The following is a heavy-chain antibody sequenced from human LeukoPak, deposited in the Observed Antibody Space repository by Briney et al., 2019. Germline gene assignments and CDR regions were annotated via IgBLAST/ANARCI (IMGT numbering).Heavy chain of an antibody. D-gene: IGHD6-19*01. CDR1: GFTFSSRY. CDR2: INPDGRDT. CDR3: ARAVAATGSSDF. Sequence: PGESLRLSCAASGFTFSSRYMHWVRQAPGKGLVWVSHINPDGRDTKYPEPVRGRFAMSRDNGQNTLYLQMNNLKADDTGVYYCARAVAATGSSDFWGQGTLVTVSS. V-gene: IGHV3-74*03. J-gene: IGHJ4*02.